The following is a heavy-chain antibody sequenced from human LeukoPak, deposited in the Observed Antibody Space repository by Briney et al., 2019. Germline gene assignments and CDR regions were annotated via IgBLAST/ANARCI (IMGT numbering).Heavy chain of an antibody. CDR3: ARGYSYGYSDALDI. J-gene: IGHJ3*02. CDR1: GYSISSGYY. CDR2: IYHSGST. V-gene: IGHV4-38-2*01. D-gene: IGHD5-18*01. Sequence: SETLSLTCAVSGYSISSGYYWGWIRPSPGKGLEWIGNIYHSGSTYYNPSLKSRVTISVDTSKNQFSLKLSSVTAADTAVYYCARGYSYGYSDALDIWGQGTMVTVSS.